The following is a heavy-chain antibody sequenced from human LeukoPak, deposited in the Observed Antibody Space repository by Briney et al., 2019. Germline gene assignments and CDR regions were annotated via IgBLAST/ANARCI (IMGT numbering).Heavy chain of an antibody. D-gene: IGHD3-10*01. J-gene: IGHJ4*02. Sequence: PGGSLRLSCAASGFTFSSHWMSWVRQAPGKGLEWVANIMGDGSQTYYVDSVRGRFTISRDNAENSLYLQLSSLRADDTAVYYCARIPSCDSGSYYRYLDYWGQGTLVTVSS. CDR1: GFTFSSHW. CDR2: IMGDGSQT. V-gene: IGHV3-7*01. CDR3: ARIPSCDSGSYYRYLDY.